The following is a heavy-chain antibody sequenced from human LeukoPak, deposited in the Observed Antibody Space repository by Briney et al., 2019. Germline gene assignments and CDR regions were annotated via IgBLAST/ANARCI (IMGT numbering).Heavy chain of an antibody. Sequence: ASVKVSCKASGYTFTSYGISWVRQAPGQGLEWMGWISAYNGNTNYAQKLQGRVTMTTDTSTSTAYMELRSLRSDDTAVYYCERDADYGDYAPPFDYWGQGTLVTVSS. CDR3: ERDADYGDYAPPFDY. D-gene: IGHD4-17*01. J-gene: IGHJ4*02. CDR1: GYTFTSYG. CDR2: ISAYNGNT. V-gene: IGHV1-18*01.